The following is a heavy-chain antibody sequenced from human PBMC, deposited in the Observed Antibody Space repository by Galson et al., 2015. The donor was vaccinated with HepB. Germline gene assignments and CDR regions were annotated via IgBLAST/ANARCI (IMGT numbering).Heavy chain of an antibody. D-gene: IGHD4-17*01. Sequence: SLRLSCAASGFTFTDYAMNWVRQTPGKGLECVSSVSGSGERTYYADSVKGRFTISRDNSRNTLYLQMNSLRADDTALYYCARDSHGDYIDFWGPGTLVTVSS. CDR1: GFTFTDYA. CDR3: ARDSHGDYIDF. CDR2: VSGSGERT. V-gene: IGHV3-23*01. J-gene: IGHJ4*02.